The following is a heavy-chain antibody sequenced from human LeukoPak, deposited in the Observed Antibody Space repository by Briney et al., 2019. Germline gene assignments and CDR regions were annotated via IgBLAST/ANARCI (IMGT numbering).Heavy chain of an antibody. CDR3: ARGWIQLWSDLDY. CDR2: INPNSGGT. D-gene: IGHD5-18*01. J-gene: IGHJ4*02. V-gene: IGHV1-2*02. Sequence: GASVKVSCNASGYTFTGYYMHWVRQAPGQGLESRGGINPNSGGTNYAQKFQGRVTMTRDTSISTAYMELSRLRSDDTAVYYCARGWIQLWSDLDYWGQGTLVTVSS. CDR1: GYTFTGYY.